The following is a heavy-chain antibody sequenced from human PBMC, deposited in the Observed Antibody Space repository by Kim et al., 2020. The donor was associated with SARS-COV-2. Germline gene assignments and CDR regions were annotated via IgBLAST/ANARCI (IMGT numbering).Heavy chain of an antibody. CDR3: ARTLSAVGGYYYYMDV. CDR2: INHNGIT. CDR1: GESFSGYY. D-gene: IGHD2-15*01. J-gene: IGHJ6*03. Sequence: SETLSLTCAVSGESFSGYYWSWIRQSPETGLEWIGKINHNGITNYNPSLKSRVTISVDTSEKQISLKMSSVTAADSAVYYCARTLSAVGGYYYYMDVWG. V-gene: IGHV4-34*01.